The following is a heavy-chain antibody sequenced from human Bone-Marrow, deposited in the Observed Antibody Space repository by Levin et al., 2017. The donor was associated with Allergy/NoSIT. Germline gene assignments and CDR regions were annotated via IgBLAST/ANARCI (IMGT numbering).Heavy chain of an antibody. CDR2: IYSGTST. CDR1: GFTVSSNY. D-gene: IGHD2-15*01. Sequence: LSLTCAASGFTVSSNYMSWVRQAPGKGLEWVSIIYSGTSTYYANSVEGRFTISRDNSKNTVYLQMNSLRVEDAAVYYCARVRSTRFDYWGQGTLVTVSS. V-gene: IGHV3-53*01. J-gene: IGHJ4*02. CDR3: ARVRSTRFDY.